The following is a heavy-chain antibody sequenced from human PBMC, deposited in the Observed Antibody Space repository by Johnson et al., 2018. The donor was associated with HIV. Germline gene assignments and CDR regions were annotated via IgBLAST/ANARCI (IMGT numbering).Heavy chain of an antibody. J-gene: IGHJ3*02. Sequence: QMLLVESGGGVVQPGRSLRLSCAASGFTFSDSYMSWIRQAPGKGLEWVSYISSSVSTIYYADSVKGRFTISRDNSTNTLYLQMNSLIAEDTAVHYCARDHRAYCGGDCYSDAFDIWGQGTMVTVSS. V-gene: IGHV3-11*04. CDR1: GFTFSDSY. CDR3: ARDHRAYCGGDCYSDAFDI. CDR2: ISSSVSTI. D-gene: IGHD2-21*02.